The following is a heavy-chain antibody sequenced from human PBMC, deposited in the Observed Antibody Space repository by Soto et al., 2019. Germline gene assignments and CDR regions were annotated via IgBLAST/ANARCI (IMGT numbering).Heavy chain of an antibody. D-gene: IGHD6-13*01. CDR3: AKEKAAAGVYYYYGMDV. Sequence: EVQLLESGGGLVQPGGSLRLSCAASGFTVSSYAMSWVRQAPGKGLEWVSAISGSGGSTYYADSVKGRFTISRDNSKNTLYLQMNSLRAEDTAVYYCAKEKAAAGVYYYYGMDVWGQGTTVTVSS. J-gene: IGHJ6*02. CDR1: GFTVSSYA. CDR2: ISGSGGST. V-gene: IGHV3-23*01.